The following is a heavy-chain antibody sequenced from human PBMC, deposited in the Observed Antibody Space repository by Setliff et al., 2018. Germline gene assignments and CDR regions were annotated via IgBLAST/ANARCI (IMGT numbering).Heavy chain of an antibody. CDR1: GFTFTDYS. V-gene: IGHV3-48*01. CDR3: ARDLDGGNGHDL. CDR2: ISTSSSTI. Sequence: PGGSLRLSCAASGFTFTDYSMNWVRQAPGKGLEWISYISTSSSTIYYADSVKGRFTISRDNAKNSLFLQMNGLRADDTAVYYCARDLDGGNGHDLWGRGTLVTVSS. D-gene: IGHD2-15*01. J-gene: IGHJ5*02.